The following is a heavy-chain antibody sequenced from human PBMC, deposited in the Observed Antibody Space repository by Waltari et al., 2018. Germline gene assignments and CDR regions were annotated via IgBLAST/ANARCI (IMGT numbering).Heavy chain of an antibody. J-gene: IGHJ4*02. D-gene: IGHD1-26*01. CDR3: ARDWEGERPNFDY. CDR1: GFSFSNYW. V-gene: IGHV3-7*04. CDR2: IKEDGSKE. Sequence: EVQLVESGRGLVEPGGSLRLSCAASGFSFSNYWMSWVRQAPGKGLEWVADIKEDGSKEYYLGSVKGRFTISRDNAKNSVYLQMNSLRPEDTAVYYCARDWEGERPNFDYWGQGTLVTVSS.